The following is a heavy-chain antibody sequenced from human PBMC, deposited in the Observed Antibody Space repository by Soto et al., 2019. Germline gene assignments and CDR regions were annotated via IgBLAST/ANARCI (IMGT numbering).Heavy chain of an antibody. CDR3: GRGLQTYYGVDV. Sequence: EEQLVESGGGLVQPGGSLRVSCAASGFTFSNYWMHWVRQVPGKGLVWVSRVNFDGRTTNYADSVKGRFTIARDNASNTVYLQMNSLRAEDTAVYYCGRGLQTYYGVDVWGQGTTVTVSS. V-gene: IGHV3-74*01. J-gene: IGHJ6*02. CDR2: VNFDGRTT. CDR1: GFTFSNYW.